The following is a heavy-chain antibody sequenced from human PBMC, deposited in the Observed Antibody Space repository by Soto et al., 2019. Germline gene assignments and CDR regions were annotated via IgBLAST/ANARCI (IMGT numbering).Heavy chain of an antibody. CDR1: GGSISSGGYY. CDR3: ARDRTSTIFGVVIGPNWFDP. J-gene: IGHJ5*02. CDR2: IYYSGST. D-gene: IGHD3-3*01. V-gene: IGHV4-31*03. Sequence: PSETLSLTCTVSGGSISSGGYYWSWIRQHPGKGLEWIGYIYYSGSTYYNPSLKSRVTISVDTSKNQFSLKLSSVTAADTAVYYCARDRTSTIFGVVIGPNWFDPWGQGTLVTVSS.